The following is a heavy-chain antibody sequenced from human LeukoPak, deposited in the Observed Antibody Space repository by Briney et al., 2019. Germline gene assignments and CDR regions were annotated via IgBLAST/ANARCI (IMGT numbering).Heavy chain of an antibody. CDR1: GGTFSSYA. Sequence: SVKVSCKASGGTFSSYAISWVRQAPGQGLEWMGGIIPIFGTANYAQKFQGRVTITADKSTSTAYMELSSLRSEDTAVYYCARGTGFVVVPGSPQYFDYWGQGTLVAVSS. D-gene: IGHD2-2*01. CDR3: ARGTGFVVVPGSPQYFDY. V-gene: IGHV1-69*06. CDR2: IIPIFGTA. J-gene: IGHJ4*02.